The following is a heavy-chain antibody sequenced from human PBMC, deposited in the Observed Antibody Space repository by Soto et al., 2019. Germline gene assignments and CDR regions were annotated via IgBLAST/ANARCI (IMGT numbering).Heavy chain of an antibody. J-gene: IGHJ6*02. Sequence: QVQLVQSGAAVSKPGSSVKVSCKASGGTFGIYAIGWVRQAPGQGLEWMGGIIPAFGTTKNAQKFQDRVGMTADESTKTGYLELEGLGFDGAAVLYGTRVPRQMPYGPTRNGMDVWGQGTTLIVSS. CDR1: GGTFGIYA. CDR3: TRVPRQMPYGPTRNGMDV. CDR2: IIPAFGTT. D-gene: IGHD2-2*01. V-gene: IGHV1-69*01.